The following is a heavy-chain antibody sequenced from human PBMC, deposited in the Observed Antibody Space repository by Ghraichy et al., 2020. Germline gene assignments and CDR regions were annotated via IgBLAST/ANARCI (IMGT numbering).Heavy chain of an antibody. V-gene: IGHV4-34*01. J-gene: IGHJ6*02. Sequence: SETLSLTCAVYGGSLNDWTWIRQPPGKGLEWIGEFNHGGYPLYNPSLESRLTISLDTSNYHFSLKLTSVTAADTAIYFCARFGSIRDHPVSGVFYYYATDVWGQGTPVTVSS. D-gene: IGHD3-10*01. CDR3: ARFGSIRDHPVSGVFYYYATDV. CDR1: GGSLND. CDR2: FNHGGYP.